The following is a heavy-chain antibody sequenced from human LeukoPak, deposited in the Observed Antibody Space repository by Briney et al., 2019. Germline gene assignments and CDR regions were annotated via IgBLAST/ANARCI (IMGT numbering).Heavy chain of an antibody. D-gene: IGHD3-10*01. CDR3: AREGPYYGSGSYEVY. CDR1: GLTFSSYA. Sequence: GSLRLSCAASGLTFSSYAMNWVRQAPGKGLEWVSVIYSGGSTYYADSVKGRFTISRDNSKNTLYLQMNSLRAEDTAVYYCAREGPYYGSGSYEVYWGQGTLVTVSS. J-gene: IGHJ4*02. V-gene: IGHV3-53*01. CDR2: IYSGGST.